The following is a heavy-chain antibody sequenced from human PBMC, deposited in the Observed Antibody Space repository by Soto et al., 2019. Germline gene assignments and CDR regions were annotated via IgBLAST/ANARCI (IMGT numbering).Heavy chain of an antibody. J-gene: IGHJ6*02. CDR2: ISGSGGST. CDR3: AMNGVGAYYYYGMDV. CDR1: GFTFSSYA. D-gene: IGHD2-8*01. V-gene: IGHV3-23*01. Sequence: GGSLRLSCAASGFTFSSYAMSWVRQAPGKGLEWVSAISGSGGSTYYADSVKGRFTISRDNSKNTLYLQMNSLRAEDTAVYYCAMNGVGAYYYYGMDVWGQGTTVTVSS.